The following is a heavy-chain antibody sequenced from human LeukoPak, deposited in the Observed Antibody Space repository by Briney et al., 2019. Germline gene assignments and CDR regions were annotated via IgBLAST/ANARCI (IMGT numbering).Heavy chain of an antibody. CDR1: EFSVSTNY. CDR3: ARMRKQVGSRYFDP. V-gene: IGHV3-53*01. Sequence: GGSLRLSCVASEFSVSTNYMTWVRQAPGKGLERVSVIYSGGGTYYADSVKGRFIISRDISKNTVYLQMNSLRVEDMAVYYCARMRKQVGSRYFDPWGQGTLVTVSS. D-gene: IGHD1-26*01. CDR2: IYSGGGT. J-gene: IGHJ5*02.